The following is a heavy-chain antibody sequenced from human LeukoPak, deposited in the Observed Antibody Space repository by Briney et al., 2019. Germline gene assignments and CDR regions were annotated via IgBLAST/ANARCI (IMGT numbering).Heavy chain of an antibody. CDR3: AGVMYYDFWRGYSFDY. D-gene: IGHD3-3*01. CDR1: GFTFSSYA. Sequence: GGSLRLSCAASGFTFSSYAMSWVRQAPGKGLEWVSAISGSGGSTYYADSVKGRFTISRDNSKNTLYLQMNSLRAEDTAVYYCAGVMYYDFWRGYSFDYWGQGTLVTVSS. CDR2: ISGSGGST. V-gene: IGHV3-23*01. J-gene: IGHJ4*02.